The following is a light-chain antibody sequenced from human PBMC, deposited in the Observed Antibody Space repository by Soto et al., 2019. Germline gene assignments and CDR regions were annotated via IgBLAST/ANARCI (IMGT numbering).Light chain of an antibody. Sequence: IQMTQSPSSLYASVGDGVTITCRASHNITNYLNWYQQKSGTAPTLLIYAASNLQGGVPSRFTGSASGTDFTLTISSLQPEDFATYYCQQSYSTPCAFGQGTKVDIK. CDR3: QQSYSTPCA. V-gene: IGKV1-39*01. CDR1: HNITNY. CDR2: AAS. J-gene: IGKJ1*01.